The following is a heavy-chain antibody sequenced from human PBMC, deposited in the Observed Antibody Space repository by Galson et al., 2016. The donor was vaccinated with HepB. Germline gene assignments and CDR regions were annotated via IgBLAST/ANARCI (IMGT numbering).Heavy chain of an antibody. Sequence: SLRLSCAASGFTFSSYSINWVRQAPGRGLEWISYISSTSYSIYYADSVKGRFTISRDNVKTSVYLQMTSLRDEDTAVYYCAREHDSWGQGTLVTVSS. V-gene: IGHV3-48*02. CDR1: GFTFSSYS. CDR2: ISSTSYSI. CDR3: AREHDS. J-gene: IGHJ4*02.